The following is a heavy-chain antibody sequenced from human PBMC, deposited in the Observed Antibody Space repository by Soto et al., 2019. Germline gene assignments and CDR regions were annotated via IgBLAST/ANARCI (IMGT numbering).Heavy chain of an antibody. CDR3: ARITMVRGQVDP. V-gene: IGHV1-69*02. D-gene: IGHD3-10*01. J-gene: IGHJ5*02. CDR2: IIPIRGIA. CDR1: GGTFSSYT. Sequence: QVQLVQSGAEVKKPGSSVKVSCKASGGTFSSYTISWVRQAPGQGLEWMGRIIPIRGIANYAQKFQGRVTITADKSTSTAYMELSSLRSEDTAVYYCARITMVRGQVDPWGQGTLVTVSS.